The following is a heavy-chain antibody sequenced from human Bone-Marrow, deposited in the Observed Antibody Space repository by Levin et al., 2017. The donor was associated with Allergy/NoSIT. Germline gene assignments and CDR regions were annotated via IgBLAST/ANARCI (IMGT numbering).Heavy chain of an antibody. D-gene: IGHD1-26*01. V-gene: IGHV3-33*01. Sequence: SCAASGFTFSSYGMHWVRQAPGKGLEWVAVIWYDGSNKYYADSVKGRFTISRDNSKNTLYLQMNSLRAEDTAVYYCARLGSKWELFHWGQGTLVTVSS. CDR1: GFTFSSYG. J-gene: IGHJ4*02. CDR2: IWYDGSNK. CDR3: ARLGSKWELFH.